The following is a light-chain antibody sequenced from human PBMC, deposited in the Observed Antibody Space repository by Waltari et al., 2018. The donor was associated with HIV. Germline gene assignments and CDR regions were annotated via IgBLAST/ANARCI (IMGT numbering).Light chain of an antibody. J-gene: IGLJ2*01. V-gene: IGLV2-8*01. CDR1: SSDVGDYDF. CDR3: SSYAGSNNVV. Sequence: QSALTQPPSASGSPGQSVTISCSGTSSDVGDYDFVPWYQQHQGKVPNLILYEVNKRPSGVPDRFSGSKSGHTASLTVSGLQADDEADYYCSSYAGSNNVVFGGGTKLTVL. CDR2: EVN.